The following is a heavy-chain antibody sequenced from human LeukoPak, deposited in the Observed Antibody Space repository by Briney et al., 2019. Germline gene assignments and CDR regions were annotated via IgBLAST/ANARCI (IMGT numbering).Heavy chain of an antibody. V-gene: IGHV3-11*01. CDR2: ISSSGSTI. CDR1: GFTFSDYY. Sequence: GETLRLSCAASGFTFSDYYMSWIRQAPGKGLEWVSYISSSGSTIYYADSVKGRFTISRDNAKNSRYLQMNSLRAEETAVYYFARSPRSGGSCYFDYWGQGTLVTVSS. D-gene: IGHD2-15*01. J-gene: IGHJ4*02. CDR3: ARSPRSGGSCYFDY.